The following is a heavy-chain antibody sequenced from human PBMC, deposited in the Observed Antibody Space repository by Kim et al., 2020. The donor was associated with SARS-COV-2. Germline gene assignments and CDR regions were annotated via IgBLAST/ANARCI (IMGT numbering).Heavy chain of an antibody. CDR3: ATSMTTVTNLDY. V-gene: IGHV1-69*01. J-gene: IGHJ4*02. Sequence: NYEQKVQGRVTITADEATSTAYMELSSLRSEDTAVYYCATSMTTVTNLDYWGQGTLVTVSS. D-gene: IGHD4-17*01.